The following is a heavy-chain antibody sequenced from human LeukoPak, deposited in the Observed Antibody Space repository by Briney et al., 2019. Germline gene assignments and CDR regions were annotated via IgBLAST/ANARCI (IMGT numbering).Heavy chain of an antibody. CDR2: MYRSGST. D-gene: IGHD3-10*02. CDR1: GYSIGSGYY. J-gene: IGHJ4*02. Sequence: PSETLSLTCAVSGYSIGSGYYWGWIRQPPGKGLEWIGSMYRSGSTSYNPSLKSRVTISLETSKNQVSLKLTSVTAADTAVYYCARSTGSTMFIDYWGQGTLVTVSS. CDR3: ARSTGSTMFIDY. V-gene: IGHV4-38-2*01.